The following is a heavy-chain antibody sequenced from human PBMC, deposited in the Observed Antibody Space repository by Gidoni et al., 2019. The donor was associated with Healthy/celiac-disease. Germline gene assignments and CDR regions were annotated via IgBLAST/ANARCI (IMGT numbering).Heavy chain of an antibody. CDR1: GYSISSGYY. Sequence: QVQLQESGPGLVKPSETLSLTCDVSGYSISSGYYWCWIRQPPGKELEWIGSIYHSGSTYYNPSLKSRVTISVDTSKNQFSLKLSSVTAADTAVYYCARILGYCSGGSCYSFGVFDYCGQGTLVTVSS. D-gene: IGHD2-15*01. J-gene: IGHJ4*02. CDR3: ARILGYCSGGSCYSFGVFDY. V-gene: IGHV4-38-2*01. CDR2: IYHSGST.